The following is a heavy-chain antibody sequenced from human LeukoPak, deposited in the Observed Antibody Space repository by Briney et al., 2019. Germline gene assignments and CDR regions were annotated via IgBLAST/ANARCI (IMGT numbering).Heavy chain of an antibody. V-gene: IGHV1-46*01. Sequence: GASVKVSCKASGYTFTSYYMHWVRQAPGQGLEWMGIINPSGGSTSYAQEFQGRVTMTRDTSTSTVYMELSSLRSEDTAVYYCARGSLWFGELIPSYYYYYGMDVWGQGTTVTVSS. J-gene: IGHJ6*02. D-gene: IGHD3-10*01. CDR2: INPSGGST. CDR1: GYTFTSYY. CDR3: ARGSLWFGELIPSYYYYYGMDV.